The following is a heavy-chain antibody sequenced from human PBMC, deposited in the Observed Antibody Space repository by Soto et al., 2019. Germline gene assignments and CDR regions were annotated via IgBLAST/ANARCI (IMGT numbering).Heavy chain of an antibody. CDR3: ARVPKVVVSNFDY. Sequence: QVQLQQWGAGLLKPSETLSLTCAVYGGSFSGYYWSWIRQPPGKGLEWIGEINHSGSTNYNPSLKSRVTISVDTSKNKLSLKLSSVTAADTAVYYCARVPKVVVSNFDYWGQGTLVTVSS. J-gene: IGHJ4*02. CDR2: INHSGST. CDR1: GGSFSGYY. V-gene: IGHV4-34*01. D-gene: IGHD3-22*01.